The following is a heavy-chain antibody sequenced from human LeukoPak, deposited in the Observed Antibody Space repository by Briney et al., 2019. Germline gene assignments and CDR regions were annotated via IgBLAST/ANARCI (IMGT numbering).Heavy chain of an antibody. J-gene: IGHJ4*02. D-gene: IGHD6-19*01. CDR1: GASVNEYY. V-gene: IGHV4-59*08. CDR2: IYYDGTT. CDR3: ARHQNHGGWYKLVSNFDY. Sequence: SETLSLTCIASGASVNEYYWSWIRQAPGKGLEWIGYIYYDGTTDYNPSLKSRVVISVDTSKNQFSLRLDSLTARDTAVYYCARHQNHGGWYKLVSNFDYWGQGTLVTVSS.